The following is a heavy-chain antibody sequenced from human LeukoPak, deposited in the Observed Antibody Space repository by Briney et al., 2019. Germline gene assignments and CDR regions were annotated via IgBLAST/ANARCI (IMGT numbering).Heavy chain of an antibody. CDR2: INTNTGNP. CDR3: AKGSFVVVPAAMLKLDP. J-gene: IGHJ5*02. Sequence: ASVKVSCTASGYTFTSYAMNWVRQAPGQGLEWMGWINTNTGNPTYAQGFTGRFVFSLDTSVSTAYLQISSLKAEDTAVYYCAKGSFVVVPAAMLKLDPWGQGTLVTVSS. CDR1: GYTFTSYA. V-gene: IGHV7-4-1*02. D-gene: IGHD2-2*01.